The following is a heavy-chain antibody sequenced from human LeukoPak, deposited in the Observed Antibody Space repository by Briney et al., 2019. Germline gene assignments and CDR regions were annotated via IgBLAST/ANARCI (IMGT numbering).Heavy chain of an antibody. CDR3: ARRAVADWEDY. D-gene: IGHD6-19*01. CDR2: IYTSGST. CDR1: GGSISSGSYY. Sequence: SETLSLTCTVSGGSISSGSYYWSWIRQPAGKGLEWIGRIYTSGSTDYNASLKSRVTISVDTSKNHFSLKLSSVTAADTAVYYCARRAVADWEDYWGQGTLVTVSS. V-gene: IGHV4-61*02. J-gene: IGHJ4*02.